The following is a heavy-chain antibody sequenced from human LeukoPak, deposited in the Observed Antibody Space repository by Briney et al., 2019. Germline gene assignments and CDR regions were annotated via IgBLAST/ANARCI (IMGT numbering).Heavy chain of an antibody. Sequence: TGGSLRLSCAASGFTFSRHWMHWVRQAPGKGLVWVSRIITDGSGADYADSVKGRFTISRDNAKNSLYLQMTSLRAEDTAVYYCARGERCSGGSCYVGFYYFDYWGQGTLVTVSS. D-gene: IGHD2-15*01. J-gene: IGHJ4*02. CDR3: ARGERCSGGSCYVGFYYFDY. V-gene: IGHV3-74*01. CDR1: GFTFSRHW. CDR2: IITDGSGA.